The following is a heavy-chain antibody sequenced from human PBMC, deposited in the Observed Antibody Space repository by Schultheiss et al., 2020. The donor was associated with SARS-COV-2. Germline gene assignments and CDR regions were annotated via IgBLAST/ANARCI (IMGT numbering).Heavy chain of an antibody. Sequence: GGSLRLSCAASGFTFSSYWMHWVRQAPGKGLVWVSRINSDGSRTNYADSVKGRFTISRDNAKNTLYLKMNDLRAEDTAMYYCTRDRGTRNWFDPWGQGTQVTVSS. CDR3: TRDRGTRNWFDP. D-gene: IGHD2-2*01. V-gene: IGHV3-74*01. CDR2: INSDGSRT. J-gene: IGHJ5*02. CDR1: GFTFSSYW.